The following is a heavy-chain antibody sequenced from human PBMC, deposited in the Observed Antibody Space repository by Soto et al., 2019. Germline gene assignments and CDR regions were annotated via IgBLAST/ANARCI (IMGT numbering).Heavy chain of an antibody. J-gene: IGHJ4*02. CDR2: MSRNGDNT. V-gene: IGHV3-23*01. CDR3: AKDESNSNPLYYFDF. Sequence: EVQLLESGEGLVQPGESLRLSCAASGFTFSIYAMTWVRQAPGKGREWVSSMSRNGDNTYYADSVKGRFTISRDNSKNTLYLQMNSLRAEDTAIYYCAKDESNSNPLYYFDFWGPGTLVTVSS. CDR1: GFTFSIYA. D-gene: IGHD3-22*01.